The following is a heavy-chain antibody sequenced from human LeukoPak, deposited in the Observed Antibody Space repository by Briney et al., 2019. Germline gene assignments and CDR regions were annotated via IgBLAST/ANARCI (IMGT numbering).Heavy chain of an antibody. CDR3: ARGELLLRFLLLFRY. J-gene: IGHJ4*02. D-gene: IGHD3-3*01. CDR2: INPNSGGT. Sequence: GASVKVSCKASGYTFTSYGISWVRQAPGQGLEWMGWINPNSGGTNYAQKFQGRVTMTRDTSISTAYMELSRLRSDDTAVYYCARGELLLRFLLLFRYWGQGTLVTVSS. CDR1: GYTFTSYG. V-gene: IGHV1-2*02.